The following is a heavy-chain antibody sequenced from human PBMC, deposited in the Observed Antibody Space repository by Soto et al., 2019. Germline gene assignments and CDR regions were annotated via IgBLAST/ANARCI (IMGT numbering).Heavy chain of an antibody. CDR3: ARAGVTRYFDY. CDR2: IYYSGST. CDR1: GGSISSYY. Sequence: SETLSLTCTVSGGSISSYYWSWIRQPPGKGLEWIGYIYYSGSTNYNPSLKSRVTISVDTSKNQLSLKLSSVTAADTAVYYCARAGVTRYFDYWAQGTLVTVSS. V-gene: IGHV4-59*12. D-gene: IGHD3-16*02. J-gene: IGHJ4*02.